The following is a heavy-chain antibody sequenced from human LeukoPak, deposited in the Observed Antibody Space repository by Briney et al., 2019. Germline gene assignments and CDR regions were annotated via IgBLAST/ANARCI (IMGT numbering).Heavy chain of an antibody. V-gene: IGHV3-21*01. CDR2: ISSSSSYI. D-gene: IGHD2-15*01. J-gene: IGHJ5*02. CDR3: ARGLLVVAADNWFDP. Sequence: GGSLRLSCAASGFTFSSYSMNWVRQAPGKGLEWVSSISSSSSYIYYADSVKGRFTISRDNAKNSLYLQTNSLRAEDAAVYYCARGLLVVAADNWFDPWGQGTLVTVSS. CDR1: GFTFSSYS.